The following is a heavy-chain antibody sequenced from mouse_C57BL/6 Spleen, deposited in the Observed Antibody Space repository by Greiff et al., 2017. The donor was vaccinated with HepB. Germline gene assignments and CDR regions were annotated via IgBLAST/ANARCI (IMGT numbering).Heavy chain of an antibody. V-gene: IGHV3-6*01. CDR1: GYSITSGYY. Sequence: EVHLVESGPGLVKPSQSLSLTCSVTGYSITSGYYWNWIRQFPGNKLEWMGYISYDGSNNYNPSLKNRISITRDTSKNQFFLKLNSVTTEDTATYYCAREARYFDVWGTGTTVTVSS. CDR2: ISYDGSN. J-gene: IGHJ1*03. CDR3: AREARYFDV.